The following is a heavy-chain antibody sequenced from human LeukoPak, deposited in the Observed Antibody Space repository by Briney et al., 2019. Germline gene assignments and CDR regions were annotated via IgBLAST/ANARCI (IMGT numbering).Heavy chain of an antibody. CDR1: GGSISSNY. J-gene: IGHJ4*02. V-gene: IGHV4-59*01. CDR2: ISYSGSTNSGKST. CDR3: ARGHYYFDY. Sequence: SETLSLTCSVSGGSISSNYWSWVRQPPGKGLERIGYISYSGSTNSGKSTNYNPSLKSRVTVSVDTSKNQFSLKLSSVTAADTAVYYCARGHYYFDYWGQGTLVTVSS.